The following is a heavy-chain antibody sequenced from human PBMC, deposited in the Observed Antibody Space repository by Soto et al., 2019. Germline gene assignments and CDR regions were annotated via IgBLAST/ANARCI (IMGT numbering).Heavy chain of an antibody. CDR3: ARESVYCGGDCYRDWYFDL. J-gene: IGHJ2*01. Sequence: PGGSLRLSCAASGFTFSSYSMNWVRQAPGKGLEWVSYISSSSSTIYYADSVKGRFTISRDNAKNSLYLQMNSLRAEDTAVYYCARESVYCGGDCYRDWYFDLWGRGTLVTVSS. CDR1: GFTFSSYS. V-gene: IGHV3-48*01. CDR2: ISSSSSTI. D-gene: IGHD2-21*02.